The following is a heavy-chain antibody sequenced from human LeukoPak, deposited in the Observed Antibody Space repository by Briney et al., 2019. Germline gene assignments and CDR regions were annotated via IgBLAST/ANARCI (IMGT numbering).Heavy chain of an antibody. V-gene: IGHV5-51*01. D-gene: IGHD4-23*01. J-gene: IGHJ4*02. CDR3: ARTTGDNDGNALYFDY. CDR1: GYSFTSYC. CDR2: IYPGDSDT. Sequence: GASPKISCKGSGYSFTSYCIGWVRQIPGKGLGWMRFIYPGDSDTTYSPPFRGILTFSADNYTNNAFLQSSSLKASDTAMYYCARTTGDNDGNALYFDYWGQGTLVTVSS.